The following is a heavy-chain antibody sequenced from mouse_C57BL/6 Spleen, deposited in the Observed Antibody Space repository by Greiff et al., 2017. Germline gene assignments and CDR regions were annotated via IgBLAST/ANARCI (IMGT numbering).Heavy chain of an antibody. Sequence: QVQLQQSGAELVRPGASVTLSCKASGYTFTDYEMHWVKQTPVHGLEWIGAIDPETGGTAYNQKFKGKAILTADKSSSTAYMELRSLTSEDSAVYYCTIRDYGSSPWFAYWGQGTLVTVSA. J-gene: IGHJ3*01. D-gene: IGHD1-1*01. CDR1: GYTFTDYE. V-gene: IGHV1-15*01. CDR3: TIRDYGSSPWFAY. CDR2: IDPETGGT.